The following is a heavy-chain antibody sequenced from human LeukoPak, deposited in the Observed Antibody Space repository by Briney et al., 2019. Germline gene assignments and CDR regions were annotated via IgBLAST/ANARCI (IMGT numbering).Heavy chain of an antibody. J-gene: IGHJ4*02. CDR2: ISSSGSTI. D-gene: IGHD4-11*01. Sequence: TGGSLRLSCAASGFTFSSYEMNWVRQAPGKGLEWVSYISSSGSTIYYADSVKGRFTISRDNAKNSLYLQMNSLRAEDTALYYCARGRKIYSNSVFDYWGQGTLVTVSS. CDR3: ARGRKIYSNSVFDY. V-gene: IGHV3-48*03. CDR1: GFTFSSYE.